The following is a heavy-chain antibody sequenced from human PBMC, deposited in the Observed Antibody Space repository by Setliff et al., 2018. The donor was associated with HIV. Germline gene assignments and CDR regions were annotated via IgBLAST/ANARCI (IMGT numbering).Heavy chain of an antibody. Sequence: GSLRLSCAASGFTFSSYGMHWVRQAPGKGLEWIGSIYYSGSTYYNPSLKSRVTISVDTSKNQFSLKLSSVTAADTAVFYCARHYGGNLDAFDIWGLGTMVTVSS. CDR3: ARHYGGNLDAFDI. D-gene: IGHD4-17*01. V-gene: IGHV4-39*01. CDR1: GFTFSSYG. CDR2: IYYSGST. J-gene: IGHJ3*02.